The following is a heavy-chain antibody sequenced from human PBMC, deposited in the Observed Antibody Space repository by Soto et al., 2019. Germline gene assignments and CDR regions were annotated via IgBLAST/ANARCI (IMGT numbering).Heavy chain of an antibody. Sequence: QVQLVQSGAEVKKPGSSVKVSCKGSGGTFSPYGVSWVRQAPGHGLEWMGMIIPIFDTTNDAHKFQGRVTITADTYTSTAYKELSSLRSEDTAVYYWAREGRLTGTDGFDYWGQGTLVTVSA. J-gene: IGHJ4*02. CDR2: IIPIFDTT. D-gene: IGHD1-20*01. CDR3: AREGRLTGTDGFDY. CDR1: GGTFSPYG. V-gene: IGHV1-69*06.